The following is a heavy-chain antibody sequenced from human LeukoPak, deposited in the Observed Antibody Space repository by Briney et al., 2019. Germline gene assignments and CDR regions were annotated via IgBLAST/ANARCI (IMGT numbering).Heavy chain of an antibody. CDR1: GFTFNMYW. J-gene: IGHJ4*02. Sequence: GGSLRLSCATSGFTFNMYWMSWVRQAPGKGLEWVANIKQDGSEKYYVNSVKGRFTISRDNAKNSLYLQMNSLRGEDTALYYCASRSSVAASGPGWGQGTLVTVSS. D-gene: IGHD2-15*01. CDR3: ASRSSVAASGPG. V-gene: IGHV3-7*01. CDR2: IKQDGSEK.